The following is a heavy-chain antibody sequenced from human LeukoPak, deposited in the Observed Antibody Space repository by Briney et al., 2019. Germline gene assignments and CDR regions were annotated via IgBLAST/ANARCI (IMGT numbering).Heavy chain of an antibody. CDR1: GGSLNRYF. CDR2: INHWGRT. D-gene: IGHD3-10*01. CDR3: ARGNDFGSGTFYRSYGLDV. J-gene: IGHJ6*02. V-gene: IGHV4-34*01. Sequence: PSETLALTCAVYGGSLNRYFWSWVRQAPGKDLEWIGEINHWGRTNYSPSLKSRLTISIDTSKNQFSLKVTSVTAVDTAVYYCARGNDFGSGTFYRSYGLDVWGQGTMVSV.